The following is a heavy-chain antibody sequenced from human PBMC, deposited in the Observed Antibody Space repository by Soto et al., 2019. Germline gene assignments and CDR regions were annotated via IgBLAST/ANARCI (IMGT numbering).Heavy chain of an antibody. V-gene: IGHV3-7*01. J-gene: IGHJ5*02. Sequence: GGSLRLSCVASGFTFSNYWMSWVRQAPGKGLEWVANMKKDGSQKYYVDSVKGRFTISRDNARNSLYLQMNSLRVEDTAVYYCARDWFDDWGQGTLVTV. CDR3: ARDWFDD. CDR2: MKKDGSQK. CDR1: GFTFSNYW.